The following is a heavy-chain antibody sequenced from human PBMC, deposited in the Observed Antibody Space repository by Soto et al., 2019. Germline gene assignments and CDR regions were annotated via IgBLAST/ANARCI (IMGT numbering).Heavy chain of an antibody. D-gene: IGHD2-21*01. CDR1: GYTFTSFG. CDR2: SNTYNDDK. J-gene: IGHJ4*02. Sequence: ASVKVSCKTSGYTFTSFGVTWVRQAPGQGLEWMGWSNTYNDDKNCAQKFQGRVTLTTDTSTTTAYMELTSLRSDDTAVYYCAREYCDSGRCYGPDYWGQGALVTVSS. CDR3: AREYCDSGRCYGPDY. V-gene: IGHV1-18*01.